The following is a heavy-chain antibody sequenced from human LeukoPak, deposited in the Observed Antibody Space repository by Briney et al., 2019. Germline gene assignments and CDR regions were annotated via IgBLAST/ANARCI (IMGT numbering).Heavy chain of an antibody. CDR3: AKARGFCSGGSCYNPFDP. J-gene: IGHJ5*02. D-gene: IGHD2-15*01. CDR1: GFTFSSYA. CDR2: ISGSGGNT. Sequence: GGSLRLSCAASGFTFSSYAVSWVRQAPGKGLEWVSAISGSGGNTYYADSVKGRFTISRDNSKNTLYLQMNSLRAEDTAVYYCAKARGFCSGGSCYNPFDPWGQGTLVTVSS. V-gene: IGHV3-23*01.